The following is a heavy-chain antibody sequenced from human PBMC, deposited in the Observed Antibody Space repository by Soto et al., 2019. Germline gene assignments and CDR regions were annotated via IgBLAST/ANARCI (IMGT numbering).Heavy chain of an antibody. CDR1: GFTFSSYA. Sequence: GGSLRLSCAASGFTFSSYAMHWVRQAPGKGLEWVAVISYDGSNKYYADSVKGRFTISRDNSKNTLYLQMNSLRAEDTAVYYCARVYDSTYYYGMDVWGQGTTVTVSS. V-gene: IGHV3-30-3*01. CDR2: ISYDGSNK. D-gene: IGHD3-22*01. CDR3: ARVYDSTYYYGMDV. J-gene: IGHJ6*02.